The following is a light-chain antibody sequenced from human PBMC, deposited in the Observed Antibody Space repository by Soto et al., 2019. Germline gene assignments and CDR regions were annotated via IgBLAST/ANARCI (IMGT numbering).Light chain of an antibody. CDR2: AAS. J-gene: IGKJ1*01. Sequence: DIQMTPSPTTLSASVGDRVTITCRASQSISTYLNWYQQKLGRAPTLLIYAASSLQSGVPSRFSGGGSGTDFTLTISSLQPEDFAMYFCQQCYSSPRTFGQGTKVDIK. CDR3: QQCYSSPRT. V-gene: IGKV1-39*01. CDR1: QSISTY.